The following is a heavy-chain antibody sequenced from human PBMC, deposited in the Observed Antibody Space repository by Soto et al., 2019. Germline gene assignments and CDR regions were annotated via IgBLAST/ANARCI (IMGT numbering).Heavy chain of an antibody. V-gene: IGHV4-59*01. CDR1: GGSISSYY. CDR2: IYYSGST. D-gene: IGHD2-2*01. Sequence: PSETLSLTCTVSGGSISSYYWSWIRQPPGKGLEWIGYIYYSGSTNYNPSLKSRVTISVDTSKNQFSLKLSSVTAADTAVYYCARELIPTISSNWFDPWGQGTLVTVSS. CDR3: ARELIPTISSNWFDP. J-gene: IGHJ5*02.